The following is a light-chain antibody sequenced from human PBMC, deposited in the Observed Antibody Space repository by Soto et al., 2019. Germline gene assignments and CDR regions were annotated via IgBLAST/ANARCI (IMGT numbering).Light chain of an antibody. V-gene: IGLV1-40*01. CDR3: QSYDNTLSASL. Sequence: QSVLTQPPSVSGAPGQRVTISRTGSSSNIGAGHVVHWYQQFPGRAPNLLIYGSSNRPSGVPDRFSGSKSGTSASLAITGLQAEDEADYYCQSYDNTLSASLFGGGTKVTVL. CDR1: SSNIGAGHV. J-gene: IGLJ2*01. CDR2: GSS.